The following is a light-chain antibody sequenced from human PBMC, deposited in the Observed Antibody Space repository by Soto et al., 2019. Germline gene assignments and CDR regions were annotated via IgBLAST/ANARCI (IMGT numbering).Light chain of an antibody. V-gene: IGKV3-15*01. CDR3: LQHNNWPRT. J-gene: IGKJ1*01. CDR1: QSISSN. Sequence: EIAMTQSPVTLSVSPGERATLSCRASQSISSNLAWYQHKPGQAPRLLIFGASTRATDVPARFSGSGSGTEFTLTISSLQSEDFAVYYCLQHNNWPRTFGQGTKVDIK. CDR2: GAS.